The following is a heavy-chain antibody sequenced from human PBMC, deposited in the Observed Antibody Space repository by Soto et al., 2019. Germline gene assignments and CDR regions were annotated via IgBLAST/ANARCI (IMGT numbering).Heavy chain of an antibody. Sequence: SETLSLTCAVSGGSISSSNWWNWVRQPPGKGLEWIGEIYHSGTTNYNPSLKSRVTISVDKSKNQFSLNLSSVTTADTAVYYCARDVVGYCIFNRCPRPLHYNGLDVWGQGTTVTVSS. D-gene: IGHD2-15*01. CDR3: ARDVVGYCIFNRCPRPLHYNGLDV. J-gene: IGHJ6*02. CDR1: GGSISSSNW. CDR2: IYHSGTT. V-gene: IGHV4-4*02.